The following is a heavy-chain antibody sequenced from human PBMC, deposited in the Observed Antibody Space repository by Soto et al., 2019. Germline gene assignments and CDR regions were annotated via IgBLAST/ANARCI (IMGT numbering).Heavy chain of an antibody. J-gene: IGHJ1*01. D-gene: IGHD1-26*01. CDR1: GFTFICYV. CDR2: INSDGSIT. Sequence: SCASSGFTFICYVMHWVRQFPGKGLVWFSRINSDGSITGYADSVKGRFSISRENAKNTLYLQMSNLRVEDTAVYFCESVGDTNWHWAQG. CDR3: ESVGDTNWH. V-gene: IGHV3-74*01.